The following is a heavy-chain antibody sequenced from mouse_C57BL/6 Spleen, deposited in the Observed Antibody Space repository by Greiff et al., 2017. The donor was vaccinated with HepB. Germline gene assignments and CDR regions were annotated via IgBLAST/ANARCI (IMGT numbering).Heavy chain of an antibody. CDR3: ARLWAITYYYAMDY. CDR1: GFSLTSYG. J-gene: IGHJ4*01. V-gene: IGHV2-6*03. CDR2: IWSDGST. D-gene: IGHD2-4*01. Sequence: VKLKESGPGLVAPSQSLSITCTVSGFSLTSYGVHWVRQPPGKGLEWLVVIWSDGSTTYNSALKSRLSISKDNSKSQVFLKMNSLQTDDTAMYYCARLWAITYYYAMDYWGQGTSVTVSS.